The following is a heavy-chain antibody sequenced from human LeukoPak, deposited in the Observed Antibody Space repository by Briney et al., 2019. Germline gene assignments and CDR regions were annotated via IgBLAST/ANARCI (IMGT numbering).Heavy chain of an antibody. CDR1: GFTFSSYA. J-gene: IGHJ3*02. V-gene: IGHV3-30-3*01. CDR3: AREGVGGFDI. Sequence: TGGSLRLSCAASGFTFSSYAIHWVRQAPGKGLEWVALISYDGSNKYYVDSVRGRFTISRDNSKNTLYLQMNSLRAEDTAVYYCAREGVGGFDIWGQGAMVTVSS. D-gene: IGHD3-16*01. CDR2: ISYDGSNK.